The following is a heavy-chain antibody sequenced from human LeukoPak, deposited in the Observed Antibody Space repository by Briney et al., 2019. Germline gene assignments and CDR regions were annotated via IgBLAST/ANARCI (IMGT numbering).Heavy chain of an antibody. J-gene: IGHJ4*02. CDR2: FDPEDGET. CDR3: ARTLRFLEWLFPFDY. V-gene: IGHV1-24*01. CDR1: GYTLTELS. D-gene: IGHD3-3*01. Sequence: ASVKVSCKVSGYTLTELSMHWVRQAPGKGLEWMGGFDPEDGETIYAQKFQGRVTMTEDTSTDTAYMELSRLRSDDTAVYYCARTLRFLEWLFPFDYWGQGTLVTVSS.